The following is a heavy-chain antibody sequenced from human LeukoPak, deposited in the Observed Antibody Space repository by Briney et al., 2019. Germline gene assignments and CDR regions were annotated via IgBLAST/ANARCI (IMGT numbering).Heavy chain of an antibody. D-gene: IGHD3-3*01. CDR3: AKTQSDFWSGYSVDY. CDR2: IRYDGSNK. Sequence: GGSLRLSCAASGFTFSSYGMHGVRQAPGKGLEWVAFIRYDGSNKYYADSVKGRFTISRDNSKNTLYLQMNSLRAEDTAVYYCAKTQSDFWSGYSVDYWGQGTLVTVSS. J-gene: IGHJ4*02. CDR1: GFTFSSYG. V-gene: IGHV3-30*02.